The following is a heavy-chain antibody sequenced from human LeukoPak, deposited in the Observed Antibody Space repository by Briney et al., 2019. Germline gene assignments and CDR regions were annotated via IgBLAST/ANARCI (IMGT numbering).Heavy chain of an antibody. CDR3: ARGDCSSTSCYSANWFDP. J-gene: IGHJ5*02. CDR1: GDSVSSNSDA. V-gene: IGHV6-1*01. CDR2: TYYRSKWYN. D-gene: IGHD2-2*02. Sequence: SQIPSPTCAISGDSVSSNSDAWNWIRQSPSRGLEWRGRTYYRSKWYNDYAVSVKSRITIHPDTSKNQFSLQLNSVTPEDTAVYYCARGDCSSTSCYSANWFDPWGQGTLVTVSS.